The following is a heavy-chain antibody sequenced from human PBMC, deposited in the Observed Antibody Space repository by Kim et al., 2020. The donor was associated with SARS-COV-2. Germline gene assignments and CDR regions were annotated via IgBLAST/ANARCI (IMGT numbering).Heavy chain of an antibody. V-gene: IGHV1-46*01. D-gene: IGHD1-26*01. Sequence: ASVKVSCKASGYTFTSFYMHWVRQAPGQGLEWMGIINPSGGSTSYAQKFQGRVTMTRDTSTSTVYMELSSLRSEDTAVYYCARESAEGGSYYRSYYGMDVWGQGTTVTVSS. J-gene: IGHJ6*02. CDR2: INPSGGST. CDR1: GYTFTSFY. CDR3: ARESAEGGSYYRSYYGMDV.